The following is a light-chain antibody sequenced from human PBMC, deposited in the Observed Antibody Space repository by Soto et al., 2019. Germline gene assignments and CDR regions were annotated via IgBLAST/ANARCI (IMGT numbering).Light chain of an antibody. CDR3: QQYNNWPQT. CDR2: GAS. V-gene: IGKV3-15*01. Sequence: EIVLTQSLGTLSLSPGETATLSCRASQSVSSNLAWYQQKPGQAPRLLIYGASTRASGIPARFSGSGSGTEFTLTISSLQSEDFAVYYCQQYNNWPQTFGQGTKVDI. CDR1: QSVSSN. J-gene: IGKJ1*01.